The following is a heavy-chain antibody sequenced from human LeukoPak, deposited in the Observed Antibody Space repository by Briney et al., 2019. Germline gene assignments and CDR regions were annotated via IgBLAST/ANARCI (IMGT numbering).Heavy chain of an antibody. J-gene: IGHJ4*02. CDR1: GGSFSGYY. CDR3: ARHSYDILTGYYIPPFDY. D-gene: IGHD3-9*01. CDR2: INHSGST. Sequence: SETLSLTCAVHGGSFSGYYWSWIRQPPGKGLEWIGEINHSGSTNYNPSLKSRVTISVDTSKNQFSLKLSSVTAADTAVYYCARHSYDILTGYYIPPFDYWGQGTLVTVSS. V-gene: IGHV4-34*01.